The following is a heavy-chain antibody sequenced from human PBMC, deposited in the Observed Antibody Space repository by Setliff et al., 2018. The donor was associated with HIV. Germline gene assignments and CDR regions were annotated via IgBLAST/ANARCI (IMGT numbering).Heavy chain of an antibody. CDR2: ISVSGFNI. D-gene: IGHD3-22*01. CDR1: GFTFSTYS. Sequence: GGSLRLSCAASGFTFSTYSMNWVRLAPGRGLEWISSISVSGFNIYYADSVKGRFFVSRDNAKNSLYLQMDSLRAEDTAVYYCARGGSYYYDTSGFLDYWGPGTLVTVSS. J-gene: IGHJ4*02. CDR3: ARGGSYYYDTSGFLDY. V-gene: IGHV3-21*01.